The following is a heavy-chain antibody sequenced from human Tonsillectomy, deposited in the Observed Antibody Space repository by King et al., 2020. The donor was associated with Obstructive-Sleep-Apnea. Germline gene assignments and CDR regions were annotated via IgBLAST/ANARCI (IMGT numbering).Heavy chain of an antibody. D-gene: IGHD6-25*01. Sequence: QLQESGPGLVKPSQTLSLTCTVSGGSISSGGYYWSWIRQHPGKGLEWIGYIYYSGSTYYNSSLKRRVTISVDTSKNQFSLKLSSVTAADTAVYYCARDSSSSGDAGFDPWGQGTLVTVSS. J-gene: IGHJ5*02. CDR1: GGSISSGGYY. CDR3: ARDSSSSGDAGFDP. CDR2: IYYSGST. V-gene: IGHV4-31*03.